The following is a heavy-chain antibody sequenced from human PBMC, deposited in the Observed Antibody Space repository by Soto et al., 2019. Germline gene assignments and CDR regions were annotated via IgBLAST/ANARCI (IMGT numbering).Heavy chain of an antibody. Sequence: SSETLSLTCTVSGGSVSSGSYYWSWIRQPPGKGLEWIGYIYYSGSTNYNPSLKSRVTISVDTSKNQFSLKLSSVTAADTAVYYCARDVSRYYYYGMDVWGQGTTVTVSS. CDR1: GGSVSSGSYY. CDR2: IYYSGST. CDR3: ARDVSRYYYYGMDV. J-gene: IGHJ6*02. D-gene: IGHD6-25*01. V-gene: IGHV4-61*01.